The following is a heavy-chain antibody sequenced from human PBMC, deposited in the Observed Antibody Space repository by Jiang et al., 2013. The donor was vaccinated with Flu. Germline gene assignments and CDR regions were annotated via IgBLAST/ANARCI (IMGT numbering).Heavy chain of an antibody. Sequence: GAEVKKPGASVKVSCKASGYTFTSYGISWVRQAPGQGLEWMGWISAYNGNTNYAQKLQGRVTMTTDTSTSTAYMELRSLRSDDTAVYYCAREGRSSGYDSTVYYYGMDVWGQGTTVTVSS. CDR2: ISAYNGNT. V-gene: IGHV1-18*01. D-gene: IGHD5-12*01. CDR3: AREGRSSGYDSTVYYYGMDV. CDR1: GYTFTSYG. J-gene: IGHJ6*02.